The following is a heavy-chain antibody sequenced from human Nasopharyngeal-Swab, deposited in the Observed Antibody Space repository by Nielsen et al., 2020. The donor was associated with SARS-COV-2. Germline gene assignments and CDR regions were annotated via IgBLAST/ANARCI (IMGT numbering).Heavy chain of an antibody. Sequence: GESLTISCAASGFTVSSNYMSWVRQAPGKGLEWVSVIYSGGSTYYADSVKGRFTISRHNSKNTLYLQMNSLRAEDTAVYYCATYPRHDAFDIWGQGTMVTVSS. CDR3: ATYPRHDAFDI. CDR2: IYSGGST. D-gene: IGHD6-25*01. J-gene: IGHJ3*02. V-gene: IGHV3-53*04. CDR1: GFTVSSNY.